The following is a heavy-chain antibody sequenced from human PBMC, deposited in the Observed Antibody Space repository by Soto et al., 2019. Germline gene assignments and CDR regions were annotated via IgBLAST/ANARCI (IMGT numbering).Heavy chain of an antibody. D-gene: IGHD5-12*01. Sequence: QVQLQQWGAGLLKPSETLSLTCAVYGGSFNSYYWSWIRQPPGKGLEWIGEINHSGNTNYNPSLKSRVTISLDTSKNQFSLKLSSVTAADTAVYYCARDNGYALFYFTYWGQGTLVTVSS. CDR1: GGSFNSYY. V-gene: IGHV4-34*01. CDR2: INHSGNT. J-gene: IGHJ4*02. CDR3: ARDNGYALFYFTY.